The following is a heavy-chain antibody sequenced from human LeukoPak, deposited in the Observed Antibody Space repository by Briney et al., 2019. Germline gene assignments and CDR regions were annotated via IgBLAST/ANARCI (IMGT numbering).Heavy chain of an antibody. Sequence: SQTLSLTRAISGDSVSSNTAAWNWIRQSPSRGLEWLGRTYYRSKWYNGYAVSVKSRIIINPDTSKNQFSLQLNSVTPEDTAVYYCARDWDGPDAFDIWGQGTMVTVSS. V-gene: IGHV6-1*01. D-gene: IGHD1-26*01. CDR2: TYYRSKWYN. CDR3: ARDWDGPDAFDI. J-gene: IGHJ3*02. CDR1: GDSVSSNTAA.